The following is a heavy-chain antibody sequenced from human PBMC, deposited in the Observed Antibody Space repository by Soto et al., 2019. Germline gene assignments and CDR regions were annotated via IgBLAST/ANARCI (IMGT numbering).Heavy chain of an antibody. Sequence: GGSLRLSCAASGFTFSSYSMNWVRQAPGKGLEWVSSISSSSSYIYYADSVKGRFTISRDNAKNSLYLQMNSLRAEDTAVYYCARDSVAVAAGGYYYYYGMDVWGQGTTVTVSS. CDR3: ARDSVAVAAGGYYYYYGMDV. CDR1: GFTFSSYS. D-gene: IGHD6-19*01. J-gene: IGHJ6*02. CDR2: ISSSSSYI. V-gene: IGHV3-21*01.